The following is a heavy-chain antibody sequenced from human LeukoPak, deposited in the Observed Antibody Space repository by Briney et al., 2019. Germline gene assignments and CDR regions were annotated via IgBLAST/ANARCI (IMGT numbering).Heavy chain of an antibody. CDR1: GFTFSSYE. J-gene: IGHJ4*02. Sequence: GGSLRLSCAASGFTFSSYEMNWVRQAPGKGLEWVSYISSSGSTIYYADSVKGRFTISRANAKNSLYLQMNSLRAEDTAVYYCARGWKYYFDYWGQGTLVTVSS. V-gene: IGHV3-48*03. CDR2: ISSSGSTI. D-gene: IGHD1-1*01. CDR3: ARGWKYYFDY.